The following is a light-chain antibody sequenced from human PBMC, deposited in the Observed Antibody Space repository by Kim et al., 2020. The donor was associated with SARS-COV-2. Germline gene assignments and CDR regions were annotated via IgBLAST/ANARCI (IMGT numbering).Light chain of an antibody. CDR3: QQHSQWPIT. V-gene: IGKV3-15*01. Sequence: EIVMTQSPATLSLSPGERATLSCRASQTIGRNYLAWYQQKPGQAPRLLIYAISTRTAGLPARFSGSGSGTEFTLSISSLQSEDFAIYYCQQHSQWPITFGQGTRLEIK. CDR1: QTIGRN. CDR2: AIS. J-gene: IGKJ5*01.